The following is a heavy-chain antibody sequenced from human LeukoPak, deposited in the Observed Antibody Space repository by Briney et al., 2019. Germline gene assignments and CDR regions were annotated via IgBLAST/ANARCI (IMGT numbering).Heavy chain of an antibody. D-gene: IGHD3-3*01. CDR3: ARDSVHSDYNFWSAYYTGITY. CDR1: GYTFSNFG. CDR2: ISSYNGNT. Sequence: ASVKVSCKASGYTFSNFGISWVRQAPGQGLEWMGWISSYNGNTKYAQRLQDRVTLTTDTSTTTAYLELRSLTSDDTAVYYCARDSVHSDYNFWSAYYTGITYWGQGTLVTVSS. V-gene: IGHV1-18*01. J-gene: IGHJ4*02.